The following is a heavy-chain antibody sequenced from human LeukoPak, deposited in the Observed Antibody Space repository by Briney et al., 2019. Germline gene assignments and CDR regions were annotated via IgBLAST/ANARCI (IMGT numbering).Heavy chain of an antibody. V-gene: IGHV4-59*01. D-gene: IGHD3-10*01. CDR2: VYYSEST. Sequence: SETLSLTCTVSGYSISDYYWSWIRQSPGKGLEWIGEVYYSESTHYNPSLKSRVTISIDTSQNQFSLRLRSVTAADTAVYYCARELDGNGGWFDPWGPGTLVIVSS. CDR1: GYSISDYY. CDR3: ARELDGNGGWFDP. J-gene: IGHJ5*02.